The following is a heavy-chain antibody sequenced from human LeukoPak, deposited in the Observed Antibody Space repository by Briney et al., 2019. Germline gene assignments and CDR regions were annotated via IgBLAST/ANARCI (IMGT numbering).Heavy chain of an antibody. CDR3: ARTSGWFGTDAFDI. V-gene: IGHV3-33*01. J-gene: IGHJ3*02. Sequence: GGSLRLSCAASGFTFSSYGMHWVRQAPGKGLEWVAVIWYDGSNKYYADSVKGRFTISRDNSMNTLYLQMNSLRAEDTAVYYCARTSGWFGTDAFDIWGQGTMVTVSS. CDR1: GFTFSSYG. D-gene: IGHD6-19*01. CDR2: IWYDGSNK.